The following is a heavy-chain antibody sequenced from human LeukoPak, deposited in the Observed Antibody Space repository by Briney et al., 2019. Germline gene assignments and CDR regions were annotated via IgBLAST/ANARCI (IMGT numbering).Heavy chain of an antibody. D-gene: IGHD6-13*01. CDR1: GYTFTGYY. Sequence: ASVKVSCKASGYTFTGYYMHWVRQAPGQGLEWMGWINPNSGGTNYAQKFQGRVTMTRDTSISTAYMELSRLRSDDTAVYYCARELRSSSWSKFDCWGQGTLVTVSS. J-gene: IGHJ4*02. CDR3: ARELRSSSWSKFDC. CDR2: INPNSGGT. V-gene: IGHV1-2*02.